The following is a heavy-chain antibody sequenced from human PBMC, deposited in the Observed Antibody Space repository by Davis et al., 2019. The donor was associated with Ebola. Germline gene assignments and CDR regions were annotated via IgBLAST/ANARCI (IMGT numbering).Heavy chain of an antibody. CDR1: GGSFSGYY. V-gene: IGHV4-34*01. CDR3: ARGQRYYGSGSYFDPRNYYYGMDV. CDR2: INHSGST. Sequence: SETLSLTCAVYGGSFSGYYWSWIRQPPGKGLEWIGEINHSGSTNYNPSLKSRVTISVDTSKNQFSLKLSSVTAADTAVYYCARGQRYYGSGSYFDPRNYYYGMDVWGKGTTVTVSS. J-gene: IGHJ6*04. D-gene: IGHD3-10*01.